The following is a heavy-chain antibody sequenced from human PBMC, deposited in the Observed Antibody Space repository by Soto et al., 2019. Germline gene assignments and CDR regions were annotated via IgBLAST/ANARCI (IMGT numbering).Heavy chain of an antibody. Sequence: GASVKASCKASGYTFTSYGISWVRQAPGQGLEWMGWISAYNGNTNYAQKLQGRVTMTTDTSTSTAYMELRSLRSDDTAVYYCARNIAVAVTQGWWFDPWGQGTLVTVSS. CDR2: ISAYNGNT. D-gene: IGHD6-19*01. J-gene: IGHJ5*02. CDR3: ARNIAVAVTQGWWFDP. V-gene: IGHV1-18*01. CDR1: GYTFTSYG.